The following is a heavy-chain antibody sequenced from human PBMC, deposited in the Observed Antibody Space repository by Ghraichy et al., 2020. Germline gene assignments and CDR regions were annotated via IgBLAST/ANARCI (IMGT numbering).Heavy chain of an antibody. CDR2: ISGSGDTT. CDR3: ANDPDFTYYYGDLFDY. Sequence: GESLNISCTASGFTFSSYAMNWVRQAPGKGLEWVSAISGSGDTTSYADSVKGRFFMSRDNSQNTLHLQMNSLRAEDTSIYYCANDPDFTYYYGDLFDYWGHGPLVTVS. D-gene: IGHD3-10*01. V-gene: IGHV3-23*01. J-gene: IGHJ4*01. CDR1: GFTFSSYA.